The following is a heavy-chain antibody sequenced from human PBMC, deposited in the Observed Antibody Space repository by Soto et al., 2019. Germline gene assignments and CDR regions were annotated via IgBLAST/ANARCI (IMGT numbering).Heavy chain of an antibody. CDR1: GFTFSSYE. V-gene: IGHV3-48*03. D-gene: IGHD4-17*01. CDR3: ARDARHFMTTVNHDACDI. CDR2: ISSSGSTI. Sequence: GGSLRLSCAASGFTFSSYEMNWVRQAPGKGLEWVSYISSSGSTIYYADSVKGRFTISRDNAKNSLYLQMNSLSAEDTDVYYCARDARHFMTTVNHDACDIWGQGTMVTVSS. J-gene: IGHJ3*02.